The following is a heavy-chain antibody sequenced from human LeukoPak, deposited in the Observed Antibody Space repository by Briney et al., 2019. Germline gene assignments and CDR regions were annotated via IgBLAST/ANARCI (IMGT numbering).Heavy chain of an antibody. CDR1: GGSISSGSYY. D-gene: IGHD3-16*01. J-gene: IGHJ4*02. Sequence: SETLSLTCTVSGGSISSGSYYWSWIRQPAGKGLEWIGRIYTSGSTNYNPSLKSRVTISVDTSKNQFSLKLRSVTAADTAVYYCARERWGDFDYWGQGTLVTVSS. V-gene: IGHV4-61*02. CDR3: ARERWGDFDY. CDR2: IYTSGST.